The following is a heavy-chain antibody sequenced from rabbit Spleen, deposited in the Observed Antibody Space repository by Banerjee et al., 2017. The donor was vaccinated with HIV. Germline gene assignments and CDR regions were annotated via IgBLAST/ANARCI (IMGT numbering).Heavy chain of an antibody. Sequence: QSLVESAGGLVHPEGALTLTCTAAGFSFISSHYMWWGRQAPAQGLGWMACIDGGSSACSNFASWAKGRFTISKTSSSTVTLQKTSMTAAAAAAYFCGRESGSSFSSYSMGLWGPGTLVTVS. CDR3: GRESGSSFSSYSMGL. J-gene: IGHJ6*01. D-gene: IGHD8-1*01. V-gene: IGHV1S40*01. CDR1: GFSFISSHY. CDR2: IDGGSSACS.